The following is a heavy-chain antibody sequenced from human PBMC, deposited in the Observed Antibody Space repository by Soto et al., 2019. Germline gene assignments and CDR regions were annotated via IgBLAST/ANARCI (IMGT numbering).Heavy chain of an antibody. CDR2: TNPSGGST. J-gene: IGHJ6*02. CDR3: ARVRYDFWSGYFVAGHYGMDV. Sequence: ASVKVSCKASGYTFTSYYMHWVRQAPGQGLEWMGITNPSGGSTSYAQKFQGRVTMTRDTSTSTVYMELSSLRSEDTAVYYCARVRYDFWSGYFVAGHYGMDVWGQGTTVTVSS. CDR1: GYTFTSYY. V-gene: IGHV1-46*01. D-gene: IGHD3-3*01.